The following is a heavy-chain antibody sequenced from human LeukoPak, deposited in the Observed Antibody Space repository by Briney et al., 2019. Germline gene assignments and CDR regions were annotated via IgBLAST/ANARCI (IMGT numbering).Heavy chain of an antibody. J-gene: IGHJ4*02. CDR2: MNPNSGNT. D-gene: IGHD5-24*01. Sequence: ASVKVSCKASGYTFTGYYMHWVRQATGQGLEWMGWMNPNSGNTGYAQKFQGRVTMTRNTSISTAYMELSSLRSEDTAVYYCARGWRRGDGYTIDYWGQGTLVTVSS. CDR3: ARGWRRGDGYTIDY. CDR1: GYTFTGYY. V-gene: IGHV1-8*02.